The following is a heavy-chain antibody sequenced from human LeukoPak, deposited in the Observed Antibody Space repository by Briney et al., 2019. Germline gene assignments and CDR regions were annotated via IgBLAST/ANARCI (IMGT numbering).Heavy chain of an antibody. Sequence: GGSLRLSCAASGFTFSTAWMSSFRQVPGQGLQWFYRIRSKTDGGTTEYAAPVKGRFTISRDDSKNTLYLQMNSLKTEVFFFKQKTAYEILTGFDAFDIWGQGTMVTVSS. CDR2: IRSKTDGGTT. CDR3: TAYEILTGFDAFDI. V-gene: IGHV3-15*01. D-gene: IGHD3-9*01. CDR1: GFTFSTAW. J-gene: IGHJ3*02.